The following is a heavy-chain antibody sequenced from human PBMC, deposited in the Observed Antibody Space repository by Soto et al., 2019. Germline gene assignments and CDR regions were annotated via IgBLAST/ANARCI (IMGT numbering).Heavy chain of an antibody. V-gene: IGHV3-7*01. CDR1: GFTFSNIW. CDR3: ATVPR. Sequence: LVVSGGGLVQPGGSLRLSCAASGFTFSNIWMSWFRRSPAKGPEWVASISPDGGEIYYVDSVKGRFPTSTENTRNSIYLQMTSLRAADTAVYYCATVPRWGQGTLVTVSS. CDR2: ISPDGGEI. J-gene: IGHJ4*02.